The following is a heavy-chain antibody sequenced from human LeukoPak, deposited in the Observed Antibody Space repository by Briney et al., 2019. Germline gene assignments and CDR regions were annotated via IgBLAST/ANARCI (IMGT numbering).Heavy chain of an antibody. D-gene: IGHD5-18*01. CDR1: GGTFSSYA. V-gene: IGHV1-69*04. Sequence: ASVKVSCKASGGTFSSYAISWVRQAPGQGLEWMGRIIPILGIANYAQKFQGRVTITADKSTSTAYMELSSLRSEDTDVYYCARVDTAMVIDYWGQGTLVTVSS. J-gene: IGHJ4*02. CDR3: ARVDTAMVIDY. CDR2: IIPILGIA.